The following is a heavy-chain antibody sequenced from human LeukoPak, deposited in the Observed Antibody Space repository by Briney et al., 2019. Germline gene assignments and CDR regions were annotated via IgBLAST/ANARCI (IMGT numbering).Heavy chain of an antibody. D-gene: IGHD3-10*01. J-gene: IGHJ4*02. CDR1: GYTFTSYA. V-gene: IGHV7-4-1*02. Sequence: GASVKVSCKASGYTFTSYAMNWVRQAPGQGLEWMGWINTNTGNPTYAPGYTGRFVFSLDTSVSTAYLQISSLKAEDTAVYYCARDNYYGSGSYSPHWGQGTLVTVSS. CDR3: ARDNYYGSGSYSPH. CDR2: INTNTGNP.